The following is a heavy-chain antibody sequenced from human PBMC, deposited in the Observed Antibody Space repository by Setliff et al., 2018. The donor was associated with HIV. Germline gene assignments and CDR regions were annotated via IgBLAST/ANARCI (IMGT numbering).Heavy chain of an antibody. J-gene: IGHJ6*03. CDR2: MNPNSGNT. CDR3: ARVQTMAVAGTQYYYMDV. D-gene: IGHD6-19*01. CDR1: GYTFTNYD. V-gene: IGHV1-8*02. Sequence: ASVKVSCKASGYTFTNYDINWVRQATGQGLEWMGWMNPNSGNTGYAQKFQGRVTMTRNTSISTAYMELSSLRSEDTAVYYCARVQTMAVAGTQYYYMDVWGKGTTVTVSS.